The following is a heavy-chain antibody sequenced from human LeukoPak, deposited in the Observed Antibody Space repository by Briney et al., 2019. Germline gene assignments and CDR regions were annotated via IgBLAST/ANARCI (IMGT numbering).Heavy chain of an antibody. Sequence: GESLRISCKGLGYDFSTYWNAWVRQRPGKGLEWMGITHPGGSETRYDPSFQGQVTISADRSTSTAYLQWSSLRASDTAMYYCARASRDGYNQNFDHWGQGTLVTVSS. D-gene: IGHD5-24*01. J-gene: IGHJ4*02. CDR1: GYDFSTYW. V-gene: IGHV5-51*01. CDR2: THPGGSET. CDR3: ARASRDGYNQNFDH.